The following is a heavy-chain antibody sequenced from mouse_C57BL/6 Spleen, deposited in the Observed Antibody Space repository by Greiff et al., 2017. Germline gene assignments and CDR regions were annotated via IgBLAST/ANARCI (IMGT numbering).Heavy chain of an antibody. D-gene: IGHD2-5*01. CDR3: ARNSNYSYYYAMDY. CDR1: GFTFSDYG. J-gene: IGHJ4*01. CDR2: ISSGSSTI. V-gene: IGHV5-17*01. Sequence: EVQGVESGGGLVKPGGSLKLSCAASGFTFSDYGMHWVRQAPEKGLEWVAYISSGSSTIYYADTVKGRFTISRDNAKNTLFLQMTSLRSEDTAMYYCARNSNYSYYYAMDYWGQGTSVTVSS.